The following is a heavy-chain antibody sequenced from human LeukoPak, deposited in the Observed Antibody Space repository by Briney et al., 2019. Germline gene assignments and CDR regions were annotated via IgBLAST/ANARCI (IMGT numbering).Heavy chain of an antibody. J-gene: IGHJ4*02. D-gene: IGHD3-22*01. CDR1: GYTLTELS. CDR2: FDPEDGET. V-gene: IGHV1-24*01. CDR3: ARVAQNPTDYYDSSGYFDYFDY. Sequence: ASVKVSCKVSGYTLTELSMHWVRQAPGKGLEWMGGFDPEDGETIYAQKFQGRVTMTEDTSTDTAYMELSSLRSEDTAVYYCARVAQNPTDYYDSSGYFDYFDYWGQGTLVTVSS.